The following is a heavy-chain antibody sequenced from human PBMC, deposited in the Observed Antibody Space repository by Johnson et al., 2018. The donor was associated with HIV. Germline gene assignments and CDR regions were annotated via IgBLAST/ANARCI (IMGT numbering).Heavy chain of an antibody. CDR1: GFTFSTYA. CDR2: ISGSGGRT. J-gene: IGHJ3*02. D-gene: IGHD5-18*01. CDR3: ARADTAMVRGAFEI. Sequence: VQLVESGGGVVQPGRSLRLSCAASGFTFSTYAMHWVRQAPGKGLEWVSAISGSGGRTNYADSVKGRFTISRDNSENTMYLQMNSLRAEDTALYYCARADTAMVRGAFEIWGQGTMVTVSS. V-gene: IGHV3-23*04.